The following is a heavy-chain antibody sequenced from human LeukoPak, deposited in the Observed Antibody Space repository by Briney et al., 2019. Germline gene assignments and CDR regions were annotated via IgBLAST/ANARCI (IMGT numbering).Heavy chain of an antibody. Sequence: SVKVSCKASGGTFSSYAISWVRQAPGQGLEWMGRIIPVLGIANYAQKFQGRVTITADKSTSTAYTELSSLRSEDTAVYYCARRSHQLQSDYWGQGTLVTVSS. CDR2: IIPVLGIA. V-gene: IGHV1-69*04. D-gene: IGHD2-2*01. CDR1: GGTFSSYA. CDR3: ARRSHQLQSDY. J-gene: IGHJ4*02.